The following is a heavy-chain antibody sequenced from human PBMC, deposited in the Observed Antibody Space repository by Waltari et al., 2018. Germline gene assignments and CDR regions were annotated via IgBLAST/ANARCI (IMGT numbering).Heavy chain of an antibody. V-gene: IGHV3-30*18. D-gene: IGHD3-10*01. Sequence: QVQLVESGGGVVQPGRSLRLSCAASGLTFSRYGMHWVSQAPCKGLEWVAVISYDGSNKYYADSVKGRFTISRDNSKNTLYLQMNSLRAEDTAVYYCAKDRGFYYGMDVWGQGTTVTVSS. CDR3: AKDRGFYYGMDV. J-gene: IGHJ6*02. CDR2: ISYDGSNK. CDR1: GLTFSRYG.